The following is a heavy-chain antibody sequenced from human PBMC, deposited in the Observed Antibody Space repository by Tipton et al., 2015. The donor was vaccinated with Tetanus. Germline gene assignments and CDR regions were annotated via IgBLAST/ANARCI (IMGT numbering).Heavy chain of an antibody. Sequence: TLSLTCTVSGGSMSNNYWSWIRQPPGKGLEWFAYIFHSGSTNYSPSLKSRVAISMDTSKNQISLKLSSVTAADTAVYYCAGRSYCSSRRCFDAFDLWGQGTMVTVSS. D-gene: IGHD2-2*01. CDR3: AGRSYCSSRRCFDAFDL. J-gene: IGHJ3*01. CDR1: GGSMSNNY. V-gene: IGHV4-59*01. CDR2: IFHSGST.